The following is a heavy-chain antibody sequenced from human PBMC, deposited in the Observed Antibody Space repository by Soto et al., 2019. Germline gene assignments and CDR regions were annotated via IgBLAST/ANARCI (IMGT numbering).Heavy chain of an antibody. Sequence: QVQLQQWGAGLLKPSETLSLTCAVYGGSFSGYYWSWIRQPPRKGLEWIGEINHSGSTNYNPSLKSRVTISVDTSKNQFSLKLSSVTAADTAVYYCARGIWTDYVWGSYRAQTYYFDYWGQGTLVTVSS. CDR1: GGSFSGYY. CDR3: ARGIWTDYVWGSYRAQTYYFDY. D-gene: IGHD3-16*02. CDR2: INHSGST. V-gene: IGHV4-34*01. J-gene: IGHJ4*02.